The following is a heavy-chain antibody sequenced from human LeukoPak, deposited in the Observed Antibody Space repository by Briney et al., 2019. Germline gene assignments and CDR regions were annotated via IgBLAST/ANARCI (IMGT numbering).Heavy chain of an antibody. Sequence: SETLSLTCTVSGGSISSSSYYWGWIRQPPEKGLDWIGNIYVGGSTYYNPSLNSRVTLSLDTSRNQISLDLNSVTAADTAVYYCARLQCYYDSSGFFDYWGQGTVVTVSS. J-gene: IGHJ4*02. CDR3: ARLQCYYDSSGFFDY. CDR1: GGSISSSSYY. D-gene: IGHD3-22*01. CDR2: IYVGGST. V-gene: IGHV4-39*07.